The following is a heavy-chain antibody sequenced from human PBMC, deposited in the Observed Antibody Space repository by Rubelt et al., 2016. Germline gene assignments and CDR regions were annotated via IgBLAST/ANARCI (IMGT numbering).Heavy chain of an antibody. J-gene: IGHJ4*02. V-gene: IGHV3-48*04. CDR2: ISSSSSTI. CDR3: ARALRLETFDY. Sequence: QAPGKGLEWVSYISSSSSTIYYADSVKGRFTISRDNAKNSLYLQMNSLRAEDTAVYYCARALRLETFDYWGQGTLVTVSS. D-gene: IGHD5-24*01.